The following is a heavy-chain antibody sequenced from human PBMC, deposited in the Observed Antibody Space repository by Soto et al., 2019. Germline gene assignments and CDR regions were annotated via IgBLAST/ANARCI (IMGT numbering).Heavy chain of an antibody. Sequence: SVKVSCKASGGTFSSYTISWVRQAPGQGLEWMGRIIPILGIANYAQKFQGRVTITADKSTSTAYMELSSLRSEDTAVYYCARAVALPAHSDYWGQGTLVIVSS. V-gene: IGHV1-69*02. CDR1: GGTFSSYT. D-gene: IGHD2-21*02. CDR2: IIPILGIA. CDR3: ARAVALPAHSDY. J-gene: IGHJ4*02.